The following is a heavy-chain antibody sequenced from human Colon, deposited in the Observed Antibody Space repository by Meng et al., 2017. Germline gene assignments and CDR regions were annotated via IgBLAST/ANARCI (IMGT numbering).Heavy chain of an antibody. CDR3: ARGPLKDIVVVPAAPPRWGLDY. V-gene: IGHV3-11*01. D-gene: IGHD2-2*01. J-gene: IGHJ4*02. CDR2: ISSSGSTI. CDR1: GFTFSDYY. Sequence: GESLKISCAASGFTFSDYYMSWIRQAPGKGLEWVSYISSSGSTIYYADSVKGRFTISRDNAKNSLYLQMNSLRAEDTAVYYCARGPLKDIVVVPAAPPRWGLDYWGQGTLVTVSS.